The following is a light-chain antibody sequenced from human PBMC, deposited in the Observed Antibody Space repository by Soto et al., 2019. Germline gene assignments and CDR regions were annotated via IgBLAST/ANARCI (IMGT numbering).Light chain of an antibody. J-gene: IGKJ5*01. Sequence: EIMLTQSTVTLSLSHAERASLSCRASQSVSSYLAWYQQKPGQAPRLLIYDASNRATGIPARFSGGGSGTDFTLTIDNLEPEDFAIYYCQQLSNLLPIPFGQGARLAIK. CDR3: QQLSNLLPIP. CDR1: QSVSSY. CDR2: DAS. V-gene: IGKV3-11*01.